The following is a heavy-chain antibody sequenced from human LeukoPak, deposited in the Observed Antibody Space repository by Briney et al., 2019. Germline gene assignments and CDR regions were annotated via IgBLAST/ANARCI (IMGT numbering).Heavy chain of an antibody. CDR3: ARGVDCSDFAFDI. CDR1: GVSLSRHC. Sequence: PSDSLSLTCTVSGVSLSRHCWSCIPHPPRKGLEWIGGSTNHNPSLKSRVTISVDTSKNQFSLKLSSVTAADTAVYYCARGVDCSDFAFDIWGQGTMVTVSP. D-gene: IGHD2-15*01. CDR2: GST. J-gene: IGHJ3*02. V-gene: IGHV4-59*11.